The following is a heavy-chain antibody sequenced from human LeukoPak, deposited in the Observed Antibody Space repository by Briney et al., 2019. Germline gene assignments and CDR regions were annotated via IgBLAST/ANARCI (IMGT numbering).Heavy chain of an antibody. CDR3: ARELDSGSLL. CDR1: GYTFTSNY. D-gene: IGHD1-26*01. CDR2: ISPSGGST. V-gene: IGHV1-46*01. J-gene: IGHJ4*02. Sequence: ASVKVSCKAFGYTFTSNYMHWVRQAPGQGPEWMGVISPSGGSTTYAQKFQGRVTLTRDMSISTAYMELSRLRSDDTAVYYCARELDSGSLLWGQGTLVTVSS.